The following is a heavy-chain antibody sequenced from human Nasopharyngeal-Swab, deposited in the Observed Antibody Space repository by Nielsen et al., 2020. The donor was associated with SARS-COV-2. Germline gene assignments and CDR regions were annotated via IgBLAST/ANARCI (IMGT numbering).Heavy chain of an antibody. CDR3: AKALNYYDSSGYSLGN. D-gene: IGHD3-22*01. Sequence: GESLKISCAASGFTFSSYAMSWVRQAPGKGLEWVSAISGSGGSTYYADSVKGRFTISRDNSKNTLYLQMNSLRAEDTAVYYCAKALNYYDSSGYSLGNWGQGTLVTVSS. V-gene: IGHV3-23*01. CDR1: GFTFSSYA. J-gene: IGHJ4*02. CDR2: ISGSGGST.